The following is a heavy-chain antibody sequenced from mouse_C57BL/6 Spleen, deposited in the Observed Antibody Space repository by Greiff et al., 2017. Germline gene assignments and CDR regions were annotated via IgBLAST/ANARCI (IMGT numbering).Heavy chain of an antibody. CDR2: IWSGGST. V-gene: IGHV2-2*01. CDR1: GFSLTSYG. CDR3: AIYGYDLAY. J-gene: IGHJ3*01. Sequence: QVQLQQSGPGLVQPSQSLSITCTVSGFSLTSYGVHWVRQSPGKGLEWLGVIWSGGSTDYNAVFISRLSISKDNSKSQVFFKMSSLQADDTAIYYCAIYGYDLAYWGQGTLVTVSA. D-gene: IGHD2-2*01.